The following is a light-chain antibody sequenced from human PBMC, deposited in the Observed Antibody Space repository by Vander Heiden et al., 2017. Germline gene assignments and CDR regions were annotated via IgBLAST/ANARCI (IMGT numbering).Light chain of an antibody. CDR2: SNN. Sequence: QSVVTQPPSVSGTPGQRVTISCSGSSPNIGSNTVNWYQQLPGTAPKLLIYSNNQRPSGVPDRFSGSKSGTSASLAISGLQSEYEADYYCAAWDDSLNRVVFGGGTKLTVL. V-gene: IGLV1-44*01. CDR1: SPNIGSNT. J-gene: IGLJ2*01. CDR3: AAWDDSLNRVV.